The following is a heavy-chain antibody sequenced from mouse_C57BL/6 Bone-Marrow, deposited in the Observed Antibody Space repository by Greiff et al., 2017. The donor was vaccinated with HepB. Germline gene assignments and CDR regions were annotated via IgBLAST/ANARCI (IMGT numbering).Heavy chain of an antibody. V-gene: IGHV2-2*01. Sequence: QVQLKESGPGLVQPSQSLSITCTVSGFSLTSYGVHWVRQSPGKGLEWLGVIWSGGSTDYNAAFISRLSISKDNSKSQVFFKMNSLQADDTAIYYCASNYYGSSPLAMDYWGQGTSVTVSS. J-gene: IGHJ4*01. CDR2: IWSGGST. CDR1: GFSLTSYG. CDR3: ASNYYGSSPLAMDY. D-gene: IGHD1-1*01.